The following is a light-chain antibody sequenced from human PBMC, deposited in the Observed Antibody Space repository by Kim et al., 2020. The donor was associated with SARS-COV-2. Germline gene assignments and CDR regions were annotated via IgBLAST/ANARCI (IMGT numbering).Light chain of an antibody. V-gene: IGKV3-15*01. J-gene: IGKJ1*01. CDR3: QQYNNWLLWT. Sequence: VSPGEGATLSCRASQSVSSNLAWFQQKPGQAPRLLIYGASTRATGIPARFSGSGSGTEFTLTISSLQSEDFAVYYCQQYNNWLLWTFGQGTKLEI. CDR1: QSVSSN. CDR2: GAS.